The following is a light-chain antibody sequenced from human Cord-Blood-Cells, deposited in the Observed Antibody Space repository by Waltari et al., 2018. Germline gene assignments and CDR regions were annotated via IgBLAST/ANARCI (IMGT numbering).Light chain of an antibody. CDR3: SSYTSSSTLRV. J-gene: IGLJ3*02. CDR1: SSDVRGYNY. CDR2: EVS. V-gene: IGLV2-14*01. Sequence: QSALTQPASVSGSPGQSITISCTGTSSDVRGYNYVSWYQQHPGKAPKLMIYEVSKRPSGVSNRFSGSKSGNTASLTISGLQAEDEADYYCSSYTSSSTLRVFGGGTKLTVL.